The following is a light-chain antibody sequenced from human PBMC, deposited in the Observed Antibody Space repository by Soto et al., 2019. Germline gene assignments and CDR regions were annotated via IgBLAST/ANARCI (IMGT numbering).Light chain of an antibody. J-gene: IGKJ1*01. CDR3: RHYNAWPWT. CDR1: QSSSSW. Sequence: DIQMTQSPSSVSASVGDRATITCRASQSSSSWLAWYQQKPGKAPQGLIYKAASLESAGSSSFCGSRGGREYSLTISSLLPADVAADYCRHYNAWPWTFGQGTKVDIK. V-gene: IGKV1-5*03. CDR2: KAA.